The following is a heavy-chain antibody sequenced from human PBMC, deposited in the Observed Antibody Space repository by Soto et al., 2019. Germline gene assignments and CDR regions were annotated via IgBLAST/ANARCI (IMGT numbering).Heavy chain of an antibody. V-gene: IGHV4-31*03. J-gene: IGHJ4*02. CDR1: GGSISSGGYY. CDR3: ARKATVTTCFDY. Sequence: SATLSLTCTVSGGSISSGGYYWSWIRQHPGKGLEWIGYIYYSGSTYYNPSLKSRVTISVDTSKNQFSLKLSSVTAADTAVYYCARKATVTTCFDYWGQGTLVTVSS. D-gene: IGHD4-17*01. CDR2: IYYSGST.